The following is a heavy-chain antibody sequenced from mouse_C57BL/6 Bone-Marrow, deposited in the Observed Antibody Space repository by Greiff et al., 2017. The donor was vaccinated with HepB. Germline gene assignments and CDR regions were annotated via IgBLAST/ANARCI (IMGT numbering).Heavy chain of an antibody. CDR3: TTIYYYGSSYGY. D-gene: IGHD1-1*01. V-gene: IGHV14-1*01. CDR2: IDPEDGDT. Sequence: EVQLQQSGAELVRPGASVKLSCTASGFNIKDYYMHWVKQRPEQGLEWIGRIDPEDGDTEYAPKFQGKATMTADTSSNTAYPQRSSLTSEDTAVYYCTTIYYYGSSYGYWGQGTTLTVSS. J-gene: IGHJ2*01. CDR1: GFNIKDYY.